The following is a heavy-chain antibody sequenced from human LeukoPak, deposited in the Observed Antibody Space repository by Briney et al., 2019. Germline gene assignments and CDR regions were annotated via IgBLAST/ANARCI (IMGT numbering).Heavy chain of an antibody. CDR3: ARDHYNKTWYKY. Sequence: SETLSLTCSVSGDSISSSGRFYWGWLRQPPGKGLEWIGSMDYSGTTDYSPSLKSRVTLSVDTSKDQFSLKLTSVTAADTALYYCARDHYNKTWYKYWGQGTLVTVSS. CDR2: MDYSGTT. V-gene: IGHV4-39*02. D-gene: IGHD1-1*01. CDR1: GDSISSSGRFY. J-gene: IGHJ4*02.